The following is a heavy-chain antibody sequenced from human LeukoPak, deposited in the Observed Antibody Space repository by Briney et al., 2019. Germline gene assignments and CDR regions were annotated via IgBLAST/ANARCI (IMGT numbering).Heavy chain of an antibody. Sequence: SETLSLTSAVYGGSFSGYYWSWIRQPPGKGLEWIGEINHSGSTNYNPSLKSRVTISVDTSKNQFSLKLSSVTAADTAVYYCARAGRSGYYVGYWGQGTLVTVSS. CDR3: ARAGRSGYYVGY. CDR1: GGSFSGYY. D-gene: IGHD3-3*01. CDR2: INHSGST. V-gene: IGHV4-34*01. J-gene: IGHJ4*02.